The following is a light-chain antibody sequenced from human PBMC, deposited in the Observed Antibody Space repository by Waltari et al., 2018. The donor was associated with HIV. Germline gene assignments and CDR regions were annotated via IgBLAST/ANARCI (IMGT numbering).Light chain of an antibody. V-gene: IGLV1-47*01. CDR2: RDN. CDR1: SANVGNT. J-gene: IGLJ3*02. Sequence: QSVLTQPPSASGTPGQRVTISCSGSSANVGNTVYWYQQLPGTAPKVLIYRDNQRPSGVPDRFSGSSASLDVSGLRSEDEANYFCAAWDDILSGWVFGGGTKLTVL. CDR3: AAWDDILSGWV.